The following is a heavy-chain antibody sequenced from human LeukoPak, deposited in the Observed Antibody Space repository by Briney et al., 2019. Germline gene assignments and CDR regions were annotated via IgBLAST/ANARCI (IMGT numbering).Heavy chain of an antibody. D-gene: IGHD6-19*01. CDR1: GFTFSSYS. J-gene: IGHJ4*02. Sequence: EGSLRLSCAASGFTFSSYSMNWVRQAPGKGLEWVSSISSSSSYIYYADSVKGRFTISRDNAKNSLYLQMNSLRAEDTAVYYCASDSGWYYFDYWGQGTLVTVSS. CDR2: ISSSSSYI. CDR3: ASDSGWYYFDY. V-gene: IGHV3-21*01.